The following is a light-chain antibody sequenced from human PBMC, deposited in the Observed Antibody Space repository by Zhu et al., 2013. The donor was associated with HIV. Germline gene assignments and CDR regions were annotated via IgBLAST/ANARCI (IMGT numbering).Light chain of an antibody. V-gene: IGKV1-9*01. CDR1: QGISNY. CDR3: QQLNSSPPALT. CDR2: AAS. J-gene: IGKJ4*01. Sequence: DIQMTQSPSSLSASVGDRVTITCRASQGISNYLAWYQQKLGKVPKLLIFAASTLQSGVPSRFSGSGSGTEFTLTIGSLQPEDFATYYCQQLNSSPPALTFGGGTKVEIK.